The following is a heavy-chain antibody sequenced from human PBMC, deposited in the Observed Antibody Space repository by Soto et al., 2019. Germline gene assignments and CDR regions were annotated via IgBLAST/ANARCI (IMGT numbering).Heavy chain of an antibody. CDR2: IYYSGST. J-gene: IGHJ4*02. CDR1: GGSISSSSYY. CDR3: ASVGVSSSSNAEDFDY. Sequence: SETLSLTCTVSGGSISSSSYYWGWIRQPPGKGLEWIGSIYYSGSTYYNPSLKSRVTISVDTSKNQFSLKLSSVTAADTAVYYCASVGVSSSSNAEDFDYWGQGTLVTVSS. D-gene: IGHD6-6*01. V-gene: IGHV4-39*01.